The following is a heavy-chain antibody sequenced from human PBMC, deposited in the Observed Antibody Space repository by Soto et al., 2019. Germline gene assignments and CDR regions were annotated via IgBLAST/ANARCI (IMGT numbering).Heavy chain of an antibody. CDR1: GFTFTSSA. V-gene: IGHV1-58*01. CDR2: IVVGSGNT. D-gene: IGHD2-21*02. J-gene: IGHJ4*02. CDR3: AAFLICGGGCRFRRYFDY. Sequence: SVKVSCKASGFTFTSSAVQWVRQARGQRLEWIGWIVVGSGNTNYAQKFQERVTITRDMSTSTAYMELSSLRSEDTAVYYCAAFLICGGGCRFRRYFDYWGQGTLVTVSS.